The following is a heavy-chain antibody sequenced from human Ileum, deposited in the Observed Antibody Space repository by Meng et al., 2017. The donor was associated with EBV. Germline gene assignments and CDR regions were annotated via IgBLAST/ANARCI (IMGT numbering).Heavy chain of an antibody. Sequence: QGELEGVGPGLVQSSETLSRACSLSRGSVSSGGNYWSWIRQPPGKVLEWIGYIYNSGSTNYNPSLKSRVTISVDSSKNQFSLKLSSVTAADTAVYYCARDGYSSGSDWGQGTLVTVSS. CDR3: ARDGYSSGSD. J-gene: IGHJ4*02. CDR1: RGSVSSGGNY. V-gene: IGHV4-61*08. D-gene: IGHD6-19*01. CDR2: IYNSGST.